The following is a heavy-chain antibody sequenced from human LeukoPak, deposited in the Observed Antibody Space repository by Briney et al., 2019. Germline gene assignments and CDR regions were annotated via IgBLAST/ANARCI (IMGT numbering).Heavy chain of an antibody. J-gene: IGHJ4*02. CDR2: IYHTGST. CDR3: ARSTHDYDFWSGYYPLDS. V-gene: IGHV4-39*01. Sequence: SETLSLTCTVSGDSISSDSYYWGWIRQPPGKGLEWIGSIYHTGSTYYNPSLKSRVTMSVETSKKQFSLKLGSVTAADMAVYYCARSTHDYDFWSGYYPLDSWGQGTLVTVSS. CDR1: GDSISSDSYY. D-gene: IGHD3-3*01.